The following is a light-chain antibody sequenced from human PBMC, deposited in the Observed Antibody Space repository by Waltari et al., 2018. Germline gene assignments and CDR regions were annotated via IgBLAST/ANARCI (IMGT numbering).Light chain of an antibody. V-gene: IGKV3-20*01. Sequence: EIMLTQSPGTLSLSPGERATLSCRASQSISRFLAGSQQKPGQAPRLLIYDASTRATGIPDRFSGSGSGTDFSLTVSRLEPEDIAVYECQKYGSLPATFGQGTKVEIK. CDR3: QKYGSLPAT. CDR1: QSISRF. CDR2: DAS. J-gene: IGKJ1*01.